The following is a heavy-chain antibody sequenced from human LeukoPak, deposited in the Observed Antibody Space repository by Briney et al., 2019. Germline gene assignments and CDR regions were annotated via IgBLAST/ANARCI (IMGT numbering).Heavy chain of an antibody. D-gene: IGHD3-22*01. J-gene: IGHJ5*02. CDR3: AGNTLYYDRSGYMTLGFDP. CDR2: IYYSGST. V-gene: IGHV4-59*01. CDR1: GGSISSYY. Sequence: SETLSLTCTVSGGSISSYYWSWLRQPPGKGLEWIGYIYYSGSTNYNPSLKSRVTISVDTSKNQFSLKLSSVTAADTAVYYCAGNTLYYDRSGYMTLGFDPWGQGTLVTVSS.